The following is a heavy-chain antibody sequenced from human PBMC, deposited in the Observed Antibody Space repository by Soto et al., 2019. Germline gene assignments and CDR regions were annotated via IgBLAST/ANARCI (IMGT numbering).Heavy chain of an antibody. CDR3: TRHFGDLDCSGGSCYSGNWFDP. CDR2: IRSKANSYAT. Sequence: GGSLRLSCAASGFTFSGSAIHWVRQASGKGLEWVGRIRSKANSYATAYAASVKGRFTISRDDSKNTAYLQMNSLNTEDTVVYYCTRHFGDLDCSGGSCYSGNWFDPWGQGTLVTVSS. J-gene: IGHJ5*02. D-gene: IGHD2-15*01. V-gene: IGHV3-73*01. CDR1: GFTFSGSA.